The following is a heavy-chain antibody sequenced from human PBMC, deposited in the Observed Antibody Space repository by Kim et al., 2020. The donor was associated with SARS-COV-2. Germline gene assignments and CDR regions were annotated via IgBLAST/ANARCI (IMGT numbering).Heavy chain of an antibody. Sequence: GESLKISCKGSGYSFTSYWISWVRQMPGKGLEWMGRIDPSDSYTNYSPSFQGHVTISADKSISTAYLQWSSLKASDTAMYYCARLPGGSGSYIRFDPWGQGTLVTVSS. CDR1: GYSFTSYW. D-gene: IGHD3-10*01. CDR2: IDPSDSYT. V-gene: IGHV5-10-1*01. J-gene: IGHJ5*02. CDR3: ARLPGGSGSYIRFDP.